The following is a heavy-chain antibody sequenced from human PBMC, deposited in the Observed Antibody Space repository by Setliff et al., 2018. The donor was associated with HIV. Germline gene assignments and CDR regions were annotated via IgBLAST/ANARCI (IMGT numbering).Heavy chain of an antibody. CDR3: ARDRMPMASWVPDK. D-gene: IGHD2-2*01. J-gene: IGHJ4*02. V-gene: IGHV4-4*07. CDR1: DDSISSNY. Sequence: SETLSLTCTVSDDSISSNYWSWIRQSAGKGLEWVGRIYTGGRTNHNPSLKGRVTMSVDTSKNQFSLNLSSVTAADTAVYYCARDRMPMASWVPDKWGQGTLVTVSS. CDR2: IYTGGRT.